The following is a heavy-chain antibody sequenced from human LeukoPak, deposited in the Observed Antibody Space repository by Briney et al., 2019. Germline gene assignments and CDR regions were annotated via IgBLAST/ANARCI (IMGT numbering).Heavy chain of an antibody. V-gene: IGHV1-69*05. CDR2: IIPIFGTA. CDR1: GGTFSSYA. J-gene: IGHJ6*03. Sequence: ASVKVSCKASGGTFSSYAISWVRRAPGQGLEWMGGIIPIFGTANYAQKFQGRVTITTDESTSTAYMELSSLRSEDTAVYYCARDPQGAYYMDVWGKGTTVTVSS. CDR3: ARDPQGAYYMDV.